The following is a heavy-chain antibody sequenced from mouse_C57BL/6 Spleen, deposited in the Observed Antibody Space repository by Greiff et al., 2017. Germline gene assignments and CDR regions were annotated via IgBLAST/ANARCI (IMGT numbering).Heavy chain of an antibody. D-gene: IGHD2-4*01. V-gene: IGHV5-6*01. Sequence: EVQVVESGGDLVKPGGSLKLSCAASGFTFSSYGMSWVRQTPDKRLEWVATISSGGSYTYYPDSVKGRFTISRDNAKNTLYLQMSSLKSEDTAMYYCGSQVDDYDPFGYWGQGTLVTVSA. CDR2: ISSGGSYT. CDR1: GFTFSSYG. CDR3: GSQVDDYDPFGY. J-gene: IGHJ3*01.